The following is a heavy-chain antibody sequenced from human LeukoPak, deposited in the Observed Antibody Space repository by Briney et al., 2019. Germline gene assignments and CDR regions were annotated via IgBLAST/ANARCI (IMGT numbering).Heavy chain of an antibody. CDR1: GGSFSGYY. V-gene: IGHV4-34*01. D-gene: IGHD3-10*01. CDR2: INHSGST. J-gene: IGHJ4*02. CDR3: ARGGHGSGSHDY. Sequence: SETLSLACAVYGGSFSGYYWSWIRQPPGKGLEWIGEINHSGSTNCNPSLKSRVTISVDTSKNQFSLKLSSVTAADTTVYYCARGGHGSGSHDYWGQGALVTVSS.